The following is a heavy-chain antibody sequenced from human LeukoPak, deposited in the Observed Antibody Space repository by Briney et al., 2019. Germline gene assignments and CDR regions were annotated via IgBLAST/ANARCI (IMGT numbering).Heavy chain of an antibody. D-gene: IGHD1-26*01. Sequence: ASVKVSCKASGGTFSSYAISWVRQAPGQGLEWMGRIIPILGIANYAQKFQGRVTITADKSTSTAYMELSSLRSEDTAVYYCARAPNGAENGMDVWGQGTTVTVSS. CDR2: IIPILGIA. CDR1: GGTFSSYA. V-gene: IGHV1-69*04. CDR3: ARAPNGAENGMDV. J-gene: IGHJ6*02.